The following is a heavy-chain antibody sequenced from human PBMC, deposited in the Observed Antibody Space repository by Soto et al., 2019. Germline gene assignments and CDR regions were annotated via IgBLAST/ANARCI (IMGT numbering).Heavy chain of an antibody. D-gene: IGHD3-10*01. CDR2: IYYSGST. Sequence: SEPLSLTCTTSSGSIPNYYWSWIRQTPGKGLEWIGYIYYSGSTNYNPSLESRVTISVDTSKNQFSLRLTSVTAADTAVYYCARHSRGSGSYHCDFWGQGTLVTVS. V-gene: IGHV4-59*08. CDR3: ARHSRGSGSYHCDF. J-gene: IGHJ4*02. CDR1: SGSIPNYY.